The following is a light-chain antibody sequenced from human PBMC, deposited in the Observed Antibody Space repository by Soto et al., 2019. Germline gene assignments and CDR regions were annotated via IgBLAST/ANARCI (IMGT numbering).Light chain of an antibody. V-gene: IGKV1-5*01. J-gene: IGKJ1*01. CDR3: QQYNSYPMT. Sequence: DIQMTQSPSTLSAAVGDRVTITCRARQSISSWLAWYQQKPGKAPKLLSYDSSSLGSGVPSKFSGSGSWTEFTLTISSLQPDDFATYYCQQYNSYPMTFGQGTKVEIK. CDR2: DSS. CDR1: QSISSW.